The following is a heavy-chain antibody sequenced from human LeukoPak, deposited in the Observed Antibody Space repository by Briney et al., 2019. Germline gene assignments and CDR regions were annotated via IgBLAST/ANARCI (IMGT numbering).Heavy chain of an antibody. CDR1: GFTFSTYS. V-gene: IGHV3-21*06. CDR2: ISSNSRYI. Sequence: GGSLRLSCAASGFTFSTYSMNWVRQAPGKGLEWVSSISSNSRYIYYADSMRGRFTISRDNAKNSLYLQMNSLKPEDTAVYYCVRDSLVGYGHRYFDCWGQGTLVTVSS. CDR3: VRDSLVGYGHRYFDC. D-gene: IGHD5-18*01. J-gene: IGHJ4*02.